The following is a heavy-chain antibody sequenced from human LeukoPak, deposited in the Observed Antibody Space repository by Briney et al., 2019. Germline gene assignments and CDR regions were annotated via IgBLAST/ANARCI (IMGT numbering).Heavy chain of an antibody. D-gene: IGHD2-2*01. J-gene: IGHJ4*02. Sequence: PSQTLSVTCTVSGGSISSGGYYCSWIRQHPGKGLEWIGYIYYSGSTYYNPSLKSRVTISVDTSKNQFSLKLSSVTAADTAVYYCASLNVVPAAIRSDYWGQGTLVTVPS. CDR3: ASLNVVPAAIRSDY. CDR2: IYYSGST. CDR1: GGSISSGGYY. V-gene: IGHV4-31*03.